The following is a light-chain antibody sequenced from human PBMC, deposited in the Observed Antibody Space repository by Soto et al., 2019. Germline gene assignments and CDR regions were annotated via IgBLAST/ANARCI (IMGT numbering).Light chain of an antibody. CDR2: GAS. V-gene: IGKV3-15*01. Sequence: EIVMTQSPATLSVSPGGRATLSFSASQSVSSNLAWYQQKPGQAPRLLIYGASTRATGIPARFSGSGSGTEFTLTISSLQSEDFAVYYCQQRSSWPPTITFGQGTRLEIK. CDR3: QQRSSWPPTIT. J-gene: IGKJ5*01. CDR1: QSVSSN.